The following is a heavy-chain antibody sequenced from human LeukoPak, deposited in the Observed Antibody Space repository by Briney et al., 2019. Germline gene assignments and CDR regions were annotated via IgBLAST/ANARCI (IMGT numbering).Heavy chain of an antibody. CDR3: ARGFMGYCTNGVCYYYYMDV. D-gene: IGHD2-8*01. Sequence: GASVKVSCKASGYTFTSYDINWVRQATVQGLEWMGWMNPNSGNTGYAQKFQGRVTITRNTSISTAYMELSSLRSEDTAVYYCARGFMGYCTNGVCYYYYMDVWGKGTTVTVSS. V-gene: IGHV1-8*03. CDR2: MNPNSGNT. J-gene: IGHJ6*03. CDR1: GYTFTSYD.